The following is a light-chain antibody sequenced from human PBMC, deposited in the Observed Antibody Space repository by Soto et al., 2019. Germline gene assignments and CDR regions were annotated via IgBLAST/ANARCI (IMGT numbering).Light chain of an antibody. CDR2: DVS. V-gene: IGLV2-14*03. Sequence: QSALTQPASVSGSPGQSITISCTGTSSDVGAYNYVSWYQHHPGKAPKLLIYDVSHRPSGVSNRFSGSKSGNTASLTISGLQAEDEADYYCSSDTSSSTVVFGGGTKRTVL. CDR3: SSDTSSSTVV. CDR1: SSDVGAYNY. J-gene: IGLJ2*01.